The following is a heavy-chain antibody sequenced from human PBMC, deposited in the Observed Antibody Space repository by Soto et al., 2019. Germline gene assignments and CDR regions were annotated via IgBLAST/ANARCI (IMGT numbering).Heavy chain of an antibody. J-gene: IGHJ2*01. D-gene: IGHD3-16*01. CDR1: GGSFSGYY. CDR3: ARGRRRLIPTWYFDL. Sequence: SETLSLTCAVYGGSFSGYYWSWIRQPPGKGLEWIGEINHSGSTNYNPSLKSRVTISVDTSKNQFSLTLSSVTAAETAVYYCARGRRRLIPTWYFDLWGRGTLVTVSS. V-gene: IGHV4-34*01. CDR2: INHSGST.